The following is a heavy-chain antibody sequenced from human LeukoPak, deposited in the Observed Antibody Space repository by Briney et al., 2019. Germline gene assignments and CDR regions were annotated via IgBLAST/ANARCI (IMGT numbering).Heavy chain of an antibody. D-gene: IGHD6-13*01. CDR3: ARAQMPIAAAGSDY. J-gene: IGHJ4*02. CDR2: ISYDGSNK. V-gene: IGHV3-30-3*01. Sequence: GRSLRLSCAASGFTFSSYAMHWVRQAPGKGLEWVAVISYDGSNKYYADPVKGRFTISRDNSKNTLYLQMNSLRAEDTAVYYCARAQMPIAAAGSDYWGQGTLVTVSS. CDR1: GFTFSSYA.